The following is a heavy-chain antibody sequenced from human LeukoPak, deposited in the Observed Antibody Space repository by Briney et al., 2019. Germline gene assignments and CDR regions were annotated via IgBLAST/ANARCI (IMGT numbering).Heavy chain of an antibody. J-gene: IGHJ4*02. V-gene: IGHV3-21*01. CDR2: ISSSSSYI. CDR1: GFTFSSYS. CDR3: ARGSRGVVRYFDWLFDY. Sequence: GGSLRLSCAASGFTFSSYSMSWVRQAPGKGLEWVSSISSSSSYIYYADSVKGRFTISRDNAKISLYLQMNSLRAEDTAVYYCARGSRGVVRYFDWLFDYWGQGTLVTVSS. D-gene: IGHD3-9*01.